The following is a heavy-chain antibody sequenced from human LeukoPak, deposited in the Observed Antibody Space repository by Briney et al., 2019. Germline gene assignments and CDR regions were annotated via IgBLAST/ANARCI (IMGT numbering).Heavy chain of an antibody. CDR3: ARFGYYDSSGYSFDY. CDR2: IYHSGST. J-gene: IGHJ4*02. V-gene: IGHV4-30-2*01. D-gene: IGHD3-22*01. CDR1: GGSISSGGYS. Sequence: SQTLSLTCAVSGGSISSGGYSWSWIRQLPGKGLEWIGYIYHSGSTYYNPSLKSRVTISVDRSKNQFSLKLSSVTAADTAVYYCARFGYYDSSGYSFDYWGQGTLVTVSS.